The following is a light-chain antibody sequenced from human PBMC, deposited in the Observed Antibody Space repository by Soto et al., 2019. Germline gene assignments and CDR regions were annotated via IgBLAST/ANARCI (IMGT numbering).Light chain of an antibody. J-gene: IGKJ2*01. Sequence: EIVLTQSPATLSLSPGERATLSCRASQSVSSYLAWYQQKPGQAPRLLIYDASNRATGIPARFSGSGSGTDFTLTISSIEPEDFAVYYCQQRSSWPPYTFGQGTKLEIK. V-gene: IGKV3-11*01. CDR2: DAS. CDR3: QQRSSWPPYT. CDR1: QSVSSY.